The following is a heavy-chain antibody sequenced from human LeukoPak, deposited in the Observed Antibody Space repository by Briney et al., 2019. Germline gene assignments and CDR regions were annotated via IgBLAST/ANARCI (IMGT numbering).Heavy chain of an antibody. CDR2: IRGSGGST. Sequence: PGGSLRLSCAASGFTFSSYAMSWVRQAPGKGLEWVSAIRGSGGSTYYADSVKGRFTISRDNSKNTLYLQMNSLRAEDTAVYYCARTTYYYGSGSYASCDYWGQGTLVTVSS. V-gene: IGHV3-23*01. D-gene: IGHD3-10*01. CDR1: GFTFSSYA. CDR3: ARTTYYYGSGSYASCDY. J-gene: IGHJ4*02.